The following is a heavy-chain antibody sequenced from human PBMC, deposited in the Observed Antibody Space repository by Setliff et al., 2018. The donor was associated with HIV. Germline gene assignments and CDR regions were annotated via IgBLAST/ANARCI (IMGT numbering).Heavy chain of an antibody. CDR1: GYTFTNYG. V-gene: IGHV1-18*01. Sequence: VASVKVSCKASGYTFTNYGISWVRQAPGQGLEWMAIIDSDNGYTTYAQRFQGRVTMTRDTATNTAFLELKSLTSDDTAVYYCVSRQLGGVDFWGQGTLVTVSS. D-gene: IGHD2-8*02. CDR3: VSRQLGGVDF. CDR2: IDSDNGYT. J-gene: IGHJ4*02.